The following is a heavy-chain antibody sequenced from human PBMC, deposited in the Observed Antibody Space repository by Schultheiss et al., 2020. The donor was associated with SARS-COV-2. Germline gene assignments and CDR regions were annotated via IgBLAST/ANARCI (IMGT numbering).Heavy chain of an antibody. D-gene: IGHD3-3*01. J-gene: IGHJ6*02. V-gene: IGHV4-61*05. CDR3: ARGPYYDFWSGYSVYYYYGMDV. Sequence: SETLSLTCTVSGGSISSSSYYWGWIRQPPGKGLEWIGYIYYSGSTNYNPSLKSRVTISVDTSKNQFSLKLSSVTAADTAVYYCARGPYYDFWSGYSVYYYYGMDVWGQGTTVTVSS. CDR2: IYYSGST. CDR1: GGSISSSSYY.